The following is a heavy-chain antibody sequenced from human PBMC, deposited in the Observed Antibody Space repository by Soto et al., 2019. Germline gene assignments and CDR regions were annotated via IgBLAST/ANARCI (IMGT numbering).Heavy chain of an antibody. CDR2: IYYRGNT. CDR1: GGSIGTYC. D-gene: IGHD3-9*01. CDR3: ARHPGYYDILTGYTTYYFDY. V-gene: IGHV4-59*08. Sequence: SETLSLTCTVSGGSIGTYCWSWIRQPPGKGLEWIGYIYYRGNTDYNPSLKSRVTISLDTPKNQFSLKLSSVTAADTAVYYCARHPGYYDILTGYTTYYFDYWGQGILVT. J-gene: IGHJ4*02.